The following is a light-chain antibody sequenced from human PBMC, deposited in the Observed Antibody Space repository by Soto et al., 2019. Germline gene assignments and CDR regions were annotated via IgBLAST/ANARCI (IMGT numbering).Light chain of an antibody. J-gene: IGLJ2*01. CDR3: CSYAGSRTFV. CDR2: EGS. Sequence: QSVLTQPASVSGSPEQSITFSCTGTSSDVGAYNLVSWYQQHPGKAPRLIIYEGSKRPSGISHRFSGSKSDNTASLTISGLRAEDEAHYHCCSYAGSRTFVFGGGTKLTVL. CDR1: SSDVGAYNL. V-gene: IGLV2-23*01.